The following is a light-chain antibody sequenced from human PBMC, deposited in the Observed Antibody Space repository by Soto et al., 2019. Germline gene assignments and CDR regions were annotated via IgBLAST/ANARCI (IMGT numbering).Light chain of an antibody. CDR1: QSVGSS. CDR3: QQGNNWPWT. Sequence: EIVLTQSPATLSLSPGERATLSCRASQSVGSSLAWYQQKLGQAPRLLIYAASDRATGIPGRFSGSGSGTDFTLIISSLEPEDFEFHYCQQGNNWPWTFGQGTKVDIX. J-gene: IGKJ1*01. CDR2: AAS. V-gene: IGKV3-11*01.